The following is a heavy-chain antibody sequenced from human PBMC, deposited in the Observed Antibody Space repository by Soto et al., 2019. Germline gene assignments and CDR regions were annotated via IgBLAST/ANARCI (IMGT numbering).Heavy chain of an antibody. CDR2: IFSSGST. D-gene: IGHD3-10*01. J-gene: IGHJ6*02. CDR3: ARLSGGFPQLGLWFGELLHDYYGMDV. CDR1: GDSIGSGNKY. Sequence: PSETLSLTCTVSGDSIGSGNKYWSWIRQAPGKGLEWIGYIFSSGSTNYNPSLKSRVTISVDTSKNQFSLKLSSVTAADTAVYYCARLSGGFPQLGLWFGELLHDYYGMDVWGQGTTVTVSS. V-gene: IGHV4-61*01.